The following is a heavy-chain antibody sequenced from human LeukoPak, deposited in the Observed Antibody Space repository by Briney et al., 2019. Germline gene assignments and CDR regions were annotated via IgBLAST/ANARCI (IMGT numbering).Heavy chain of an antibody. CDR2: IIPIFGTA. D-gene: IGHD2-2*01. Sequence: ASVKVSCKASGGTFSSYAISWVRQAPGQGLEWMGGIIPIFGTANYAQKFQGRVTITADESTSTAYMELSSLRSEDTAVYYCAREMGYCSSTSCFYFDYWGQGTLVTVSS. V-gene: IGHV1-69*13. J-gene: IGHJ4*02. CDR3: AREMGYCSSTSCFYFDY. CDR1: GGTFSSYA.